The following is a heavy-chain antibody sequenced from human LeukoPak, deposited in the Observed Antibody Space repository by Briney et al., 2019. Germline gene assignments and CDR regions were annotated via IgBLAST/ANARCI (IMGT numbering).Heavy chain of an antibody. CDR2: IFHSGST. CDR3: ARGRGQLVRPYFDF. Sequence: PSETLSLTCSVSGGSNSSSGYYWGWIRQPPGKGLEWIGSIFHSGSTYYKPSLKSRVTISVDTSKSQFSLKVSSVTAADTAVYYCARGRGQLVRPYFDFWGQGTLVTVSS. J-gene: IGHJ4*02. D-gene: IGHD6-6*01. CDR1: GGSNSSSGYY. V-gene: IGHV4-39*01.